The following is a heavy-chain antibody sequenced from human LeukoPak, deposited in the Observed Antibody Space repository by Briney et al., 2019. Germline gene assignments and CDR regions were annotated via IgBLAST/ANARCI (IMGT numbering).Heavy chain of an antibody. J-gene: IGHJ3*02. CDR3: AKDEDIVIVPAAIRAPNDAFDI. CDR1: GFTFSSYA. Sequence: GGSLRLSCAASGFTFSSYAMSWVRQAPGKGLEWVSAISGSGGSTYYADSVKGRFTISRDNSKNTLYLQMNSLRAEDTAVYYCAKDEDIVIVPAAIRAPNDAFDIWGQGTMVTVSS. D-gene: IGHD2-2*02. V-gene: IGHV3-23*01. CDR2: ISGSGGST.